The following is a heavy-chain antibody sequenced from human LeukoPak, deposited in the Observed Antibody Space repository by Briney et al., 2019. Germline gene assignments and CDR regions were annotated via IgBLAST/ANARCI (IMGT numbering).Heavy chain of an antibody. J-gene: IGHJ4*02. V-gene: IGHV3-30*02. CDR2: IRYDGSNK. CDR3: ASETRRWLVFDY. Sequence: GGSLRLSCAASGFTFSSYGVHWVRQAPGKGLEWVAFIRYDGSNKYYADSVKGRFTISRDNSKNTLYLQMNSLRAEDTAVYYCASETRRWLVFDYWGQGTLVTVSS. D-gene: IGHD6-19*01. CDR1: GFTFSSYG.